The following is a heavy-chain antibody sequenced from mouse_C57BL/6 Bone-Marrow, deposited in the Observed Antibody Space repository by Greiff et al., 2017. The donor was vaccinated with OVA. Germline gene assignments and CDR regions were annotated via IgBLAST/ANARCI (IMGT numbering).Heavy chain of an antibody. CDR2: ISSGGDYI. J-gene: IGHJ1*03. CDR3: TGRSPYWYFDV. V-gene: IGHV5S21*01. Sequence: EVQVVESGEGLVKPGGSLKLSCAASGFTFGSYAMSWVRQTPEKRLEWVAYISSGGDYIYYADTVKGRFTISRDNARNTLYLQMSSLKSEDTAMYYCTGRSPYWYFDVWGTGTTVTVSS. CDR1: GFTFGSYA.